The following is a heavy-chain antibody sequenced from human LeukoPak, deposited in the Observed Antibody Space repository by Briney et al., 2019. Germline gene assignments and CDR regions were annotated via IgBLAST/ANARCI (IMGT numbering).Heavy chain of an antibody. CDR2: IYTSGST. CDR3: ARESGSSWYEGVVDY. J-gene: IGHJ4*02. V-gene: IGHV4-61*02. Sequence: SETLSLTCAVSGDSINSRSYYWAWIRQPAGKGLEWIGRIYTSGSTNYNPSLKSRVTMSVDTSKNQFSLKLSSVTAADTAVYYCARESGSSWYEGVVDYWGQGTLVTVSS. D-gene: IGHD6-13*01. CDR1: GDSINSRSYY.